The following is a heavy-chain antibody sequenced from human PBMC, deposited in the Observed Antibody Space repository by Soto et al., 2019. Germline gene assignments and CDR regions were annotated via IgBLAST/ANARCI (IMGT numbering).Heavy chain of an antibody. D-gene: IGHD2-21*02. CDR2: ISYDGSNK. CDR3: AKCSPADCGGDCYCWYFDL. J-gene: IGHJ2*01. V-gene: IGHV3-30*18. CDR1: GFTFSSYG. Sequence: QVQLVESGGGVVQPGRSLILSCAASGFTFSSYGMHWVRQAPGKGLEWVAVISYDGSNKYYADSVKGRFTISRDNSKNTLYLQMNSLRAEDTAVYYCAKCSPADCGGDCYCWYFDLWGRGTLVIVSS.